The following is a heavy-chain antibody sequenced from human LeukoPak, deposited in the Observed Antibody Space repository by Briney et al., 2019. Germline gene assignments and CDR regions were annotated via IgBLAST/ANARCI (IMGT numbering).Heavy chain of an antibody. Sequence: ASVKVSCKASGYTFTKYGIHWVRQAPGQRLEWMGWINGGDGDIKYSQKFQGRVTITRDTSASTAYMELSSLRFEDTAVYYCARVSGYYGSATYYFDYWGQGTLVTVSS. J-gene: IGHJ4*02. CDR2: INGGDGDI. CDR3: ARVSGYYGSATYYFDY. D-gene: IGHD3-10*01. CDR1: GYTFTKYG. V-gene: IGHV1-3*01.